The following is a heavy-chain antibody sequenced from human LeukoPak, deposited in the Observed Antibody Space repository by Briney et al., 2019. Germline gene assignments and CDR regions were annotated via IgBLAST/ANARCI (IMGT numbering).Heavy chain of an antibody. V-gene: IGHV1-8*03. D-gene: IGHD3-10*01. Sequence: ASVKVSCKASGYTFTSYDVNWVRQATGQGLEWMGWMNPTNGNTGYAQKFQGRVTITTDGSTSTAYMELRSLRSDDTAVYYCARDVLWFGELFPPERSYYGMDVWGQGTTVTVSS. CDR2: MNPTNGNT. CDR3: ARDVLWFGELFPPERSYYGMDV. CDR1: GYTFTSYD. J-gene: IGHJ6*02.